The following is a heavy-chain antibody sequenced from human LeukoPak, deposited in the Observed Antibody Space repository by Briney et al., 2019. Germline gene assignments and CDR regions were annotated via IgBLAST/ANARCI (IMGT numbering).Heavy chain of an antibody. CDR3: ARAPANKYDSRLPEDH. D-gene: IGHD3-22*01. J-gene: IGHJ4*02. CDR2: INPSDGTT. CDR1: GYTFTRYY. V-gene: IGHV1-46*01. Sequence: ASVKVSCKASGYTFTRYYMHWVRQAPGQGLEWMGIINPSDGTTSYAQKFQGRVTMTRDTSTSTVYMELSSLRSEDTAVYYCARAPANKYDSRLPEDHWGQGTLVTVSS.